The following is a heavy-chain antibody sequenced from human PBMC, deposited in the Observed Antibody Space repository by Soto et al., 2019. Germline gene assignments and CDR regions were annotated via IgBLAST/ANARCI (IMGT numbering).Heavy chain of an antibody. J-gene: IGHJ6*02. CDR1: GFTFSSYS. Sequence: GSLRLSCAASGFTFSSYSMNWVRQAPGKGLEWVSYISSSSSTIYYADSVKGRFTISRDNAKNSLYLQMNSLRDEDTAVYYCARDRLMMDYYYYGMDVWGQGTTVTVSS. CDR3: ARDRLMMDYYYYGMDV. D-gene: IGHD2-8*01. V-gene: IGHV3-48*02. CDR2: ISSSSSTI.